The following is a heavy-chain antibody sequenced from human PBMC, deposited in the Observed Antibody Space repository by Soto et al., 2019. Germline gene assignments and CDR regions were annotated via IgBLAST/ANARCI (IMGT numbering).Heavy chain of an antibody. V-gene: IGHV4-30-2*01. CDR3: ARGKTNYSFDL. J-gene: IGHJ4*02. CDR1: GGPISRGDFS. D-gene: IGHD3-10*01. CDR2: IYRSGST. Sequence: PSETLSLTCVVSGGPISRGDFSWTWIRQPPGKGLEWVGYIYRSGSTYYNPSLKSPVSISLDKSKNQFSLNLTSVTAADTAVYYCARGKTNYSFDLWGQGHLVTVS.